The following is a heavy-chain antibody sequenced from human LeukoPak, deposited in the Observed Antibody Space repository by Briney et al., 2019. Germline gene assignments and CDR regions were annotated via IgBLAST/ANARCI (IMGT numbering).Heavy chain of an antibody. J-gene: IGHJ3*02. CDR3: ARPCGGDCYTDAFDI. Sequence: SETLSLTCTVSGGSISSYYWSWIRQPPGKGLEWIGYIYYSGSTNYNPSLKSRVTISVDTSKNQFSLKLSSVTAADTAVYYCARPCGGDCYTDAFDIWGQGTMVTVSS. CDR1: GGSISSYY. CDR2: IYYSGST. D-gene: IGHD2-21*02. V-gene: IGHV4-59*08.